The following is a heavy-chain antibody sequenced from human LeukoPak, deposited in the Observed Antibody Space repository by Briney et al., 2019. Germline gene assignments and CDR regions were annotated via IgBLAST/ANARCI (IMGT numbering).Heavy chain of an antibody. CDR2: MSAYNGKT. CDR1: GYTFTSYG. J-gene: IGHJ1*01. D-gene: IGHD3-3*01. V-gene: IGHV1-18*01. CDR3: ARDSPPYYDFWSGYWSAEYFQH. Sequence: ASVKVSCKASGYTFTSYGISWVRQAPGQGLEWVGWMSAYNGKTNYAQNLQGKVTMTPDTSTRTAYMELRSLRSDDTAVYYCARDSPPYYDFWSGYWSAEYFQHWGQGTLVTVSS.